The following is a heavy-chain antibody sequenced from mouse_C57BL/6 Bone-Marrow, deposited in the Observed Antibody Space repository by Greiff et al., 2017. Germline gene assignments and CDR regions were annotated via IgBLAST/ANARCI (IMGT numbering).Heavy chain of an antibody. D-gene: IGHD1-1*01. V-gene: IGHV1-81*01. CDR1: GYTFTSYG. CDR2: IYPRSGNT. CDR3: ARRDYYGSSYAY. J-gene: IGHJ3*01. Sequence: LEESGAELARPGASVKLSCKASGYTFTSYGISWVKQRTGQGLEWIGEIYPRSGNTYYNEKFKGKATLTADKSSSPAYMELRSLTSEDSAVYFCARRDYYGSSYAYWGQGTLVTVSA.